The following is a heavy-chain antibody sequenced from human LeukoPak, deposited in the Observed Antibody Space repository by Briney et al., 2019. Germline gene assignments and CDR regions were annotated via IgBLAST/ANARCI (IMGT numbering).Heavy chain of an antibody. CDR1: GGIFSSYA. Sequence: ASVKVSCKASGGIFSSYAISWVRQAPGQGLEWMVRIIPMLGIANYAQKFQGRVTITADKSTSTAYMELSSLRSEDTAVYYCARVNGKSGSTIYYFDYWGQGTLVTASS. CDR3: ARVNGKSGSTIYYFDY. J-gene: IGHJ4*02. D-gene: IGHD2-2*01. V-gene: IGHV1-69*04. CDR2: IIPMLGIA.